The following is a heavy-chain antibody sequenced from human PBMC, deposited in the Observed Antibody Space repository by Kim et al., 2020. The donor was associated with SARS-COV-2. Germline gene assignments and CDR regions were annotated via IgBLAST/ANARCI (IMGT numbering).Heavy chain of an antibody. D-gene: IGHD6-19*01. Sequence: SVKVSCKASGGTFSSYAISWVRQAPGQGLEWMGGIIPIFGTANYAQKFQGRVTITADESTSTAYMELSSLRSEDTAVYYCARASSGWGPPPPPYYYYGMDVWGQGTTVTVSS. CDR1: GGTFSSYA. V-gene: IGHV1-69*13. J-gene: IGHJ6*02. CDR2: IIPIFGTA. CDR3: ARASSGWGPPPPPYYYYGMDV.